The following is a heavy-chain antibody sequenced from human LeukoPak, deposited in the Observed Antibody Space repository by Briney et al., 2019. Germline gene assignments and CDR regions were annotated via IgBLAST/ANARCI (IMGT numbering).Heavy chain of an antibody. CDR2: ISGSGGST. CDR3: AKDSKYNSLYHSNY. J-gene: IGHJ4*02. CDR1: GFTFSSYA. Sequence: GGSLRLSCAASGFTFSSYAMSWVRQAPGKGLEWVSAISGSGGSTYYADSVKGRFTISRDNSKNTLYLQMNSLRAEDTAVYYCAKDSKYNSLYHSNYWGQGTLVTVSS. D-gene: IGHD6-6*01. V-gene: IGHV3-23*01.